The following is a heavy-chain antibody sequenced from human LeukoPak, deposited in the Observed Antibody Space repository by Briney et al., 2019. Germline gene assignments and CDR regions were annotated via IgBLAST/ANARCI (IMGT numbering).Heavy chain of an antibody. CDR2: IYYSGST. J-gene: IGHJ6*02. V-gene: IGHV4-39*07. CDR1: GGSISSSSYY. D-gene: IGHD3-22*01. Sequence: SETLSLTCTVSGGSISSSSYYWGWIRQPPGKGLEWIGSIYYSGSTYQNPSLKRRVTISLDTSKNQFSLKLTSVTAADTAVYYCARDLLTTYYYTSSARIPGDYYYGMDVWGQGTTVTVSS. CDR3: ARDLLTTYYYTSSARIPGDYYYGMDV.